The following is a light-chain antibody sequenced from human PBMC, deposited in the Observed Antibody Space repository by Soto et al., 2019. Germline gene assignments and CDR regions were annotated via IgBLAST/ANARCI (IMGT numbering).Light chain of an antibody. J-gene: IGKJ3*01. CDR3: QQHNNWPPFT. Sequence: EIVMTQSPATLSVSPGERATLSCRASQSVSSKLAWYQQKPGQAPRLLIYGASTRGTGVPARFSGSGSGTEFTLTISSLQSEDFAVYYCQQHNNWPPFTFGPGTKVGIK. CDR2: GAS. V-gene: IGKV3-15*01. CDR1: QSVSSK.